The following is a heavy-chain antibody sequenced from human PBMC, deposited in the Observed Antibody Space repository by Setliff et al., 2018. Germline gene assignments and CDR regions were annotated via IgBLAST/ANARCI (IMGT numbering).Heavy chain of an antibody. V-gene: IGHV1-18*01. J-gene: IGHJ4*02. CDR1: GYTFTTYG. Sequence: GASVKVSCKASGYTFTTYGIIWVRQAPGQGLEWMGWISPYNGDTRFQQKFQGRVTVTTDTPTSTGYLELRSLTSDDTAVYYCARSPPNRGSGSGWYGDFWGQGTLVTVSS. CDR3: ARSPPNRGSGSGWYGDF. D-gene: IGHD6-19*01. CDR2: ISPYNGDT.